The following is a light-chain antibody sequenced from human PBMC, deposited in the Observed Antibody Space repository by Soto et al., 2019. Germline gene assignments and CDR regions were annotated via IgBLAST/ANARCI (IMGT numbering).Light chain of an antibody. J-gene: IGLJ1*01. Sequence: QSALTPPPSASGSPGQSVTISCTGTSSDVGGYDYVSWYQQHPGKAPKLMIYDVTKRPSGVPDRFSGSKSANTASLTVSGLQAEDEADYYCSSYAGTHIVFGTGTKVTVL. CDR1: SSDVGGYDY. CDR3: SSYAGTHIV. CDR2: DVT. V-gene: IGLV2-8*01.